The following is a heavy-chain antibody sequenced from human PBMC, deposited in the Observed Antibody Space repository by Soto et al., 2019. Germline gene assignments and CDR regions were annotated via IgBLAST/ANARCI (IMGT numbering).Heavy chain of an antibody. CDR3: ARERARIVGAPCFDF. Sequence: GASAKVSCKASRYTYTSYAMHWVRHSHGQRLEWMGWINAGNGNTKYSQKFQGRVTITRDTSASTAYMELSSLRSEDTAVYYCARERARIVGAPCFDFWGQGILVTVYS. J-gene: IGHJ4*02. CDR2: INAGNGNT. V-gene: IGHV1-3*01. CDR1: RYTYTSYA. D-gene: IGHD1-26*01.